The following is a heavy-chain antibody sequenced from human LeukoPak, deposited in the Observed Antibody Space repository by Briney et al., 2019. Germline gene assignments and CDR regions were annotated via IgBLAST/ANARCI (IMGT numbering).Heavy chain of an antibody. CDR2: IYHSGST. Sequence: PPETLSLTCAVSGYSISSGYYWGWIRQPPGKGLEWIGSIYHSGSTYYNPSLKSRVTISVDTSKNQFSLKLSSVTAADTAVYYCARHGMIVVVIPFDYWGQGTLVTVSS. CDR3: ARHGMIVVVIPFDY. D-gene: IGHD3-22*01. V-gene: IGHV4-38-2*01. J-gene: IGHJ4*02. CDR1: GYSISSGYY.